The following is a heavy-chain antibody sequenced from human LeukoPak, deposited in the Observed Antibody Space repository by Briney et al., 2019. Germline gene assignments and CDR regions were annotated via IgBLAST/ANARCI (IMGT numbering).Heavy chain of an antibody. CDR1: GFTFDDYA. CDR2: ISWDGGST. CDR3: AKGISAMVPYYMDV. Sequence: GGSLRLSCAASGFTFDDYAMHWVRPAPGKGLEWVSLISWDGGSTYYADSVKGRFTISRDNSKNSLYLQMNSLRAEDTALYYCAKGISAMVPYYMDVWGKGTTVTVSS. D-gene: IGHD5-18*01. V-gene: IGHV3-43D*03. J-gene: IGHJ6*03.